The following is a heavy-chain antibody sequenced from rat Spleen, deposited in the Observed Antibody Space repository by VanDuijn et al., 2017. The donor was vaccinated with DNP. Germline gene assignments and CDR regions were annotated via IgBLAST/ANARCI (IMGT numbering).Heavy chain of an antibody. CDR2: ITYEGSTT. CDR3: KVGAQY. V-gene: IGHV5-22*01. J-gene: IGHJ2*01. Sequence: EVQLVESGGGLVQPGRSLKLSCAASGFPFSDYYMAWVRLAPKRGLEWVTSITYEGSTTYYGDSVKGRFTVSRDNTKSTLYLQMNSLRSEDTATYYCKVGAQYWGQGVMVTVSS. D-gene: IGHD5-1*01. CDR1: GFPFSDYY.